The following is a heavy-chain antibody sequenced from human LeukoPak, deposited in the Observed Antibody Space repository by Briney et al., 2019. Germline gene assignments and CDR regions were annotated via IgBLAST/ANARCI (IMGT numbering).Heavy chain of an antibody. CDR2: TYSGGST. Sequence: GGSLRLSCAASGFTVSRNYMSWVRQAPGKGLEWVSVTYSGGSTYYADSVKGRFTISRDNSKNTPYLQMNSLRAEDTAVYYSARDDHGLLDYWGQGTLVTVSS. J-gene: IGHJ4*02. CDR3: ARDDHGLLDY. CDR1: GFTVSRNY. V-gene: IGHV3-66*02. D-gene: IGHD1-26*01.